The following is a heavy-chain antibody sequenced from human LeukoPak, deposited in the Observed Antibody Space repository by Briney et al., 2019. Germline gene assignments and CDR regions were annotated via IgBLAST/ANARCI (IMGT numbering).Heavy chain of an antibody. CDR1: GGSISSSN. D-gene: IGHD2-15*01. V-gene: IGHV3-23*01. CDR3: TKNVPGRAIDC. CDR2: VGTGFDT. J-gene: IGHJ4*02. Sequence: GTLSLTCAVSGGSISSSNWWSWVRQAPGKGLEWVSTVGTGFDTYYTDSVKGRFTISRDNSKNTLSLQMSSLRAEDTATYYCTKNVPGRAIDCWGQGTLVTVSS.